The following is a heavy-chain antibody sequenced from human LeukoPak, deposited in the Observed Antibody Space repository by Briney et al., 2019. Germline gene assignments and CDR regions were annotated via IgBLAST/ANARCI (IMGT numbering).Heavy chain of an antibody. D-gene: IGHD5-12*01. CDR2: INPNGGGR. CDR3: ARLEWATMQFDY. CDR1: GFDLDDYG. J-gene: IGHJ4*02. Sequence: PGGSLRLSCAASGFDLDDYGIHWVRQAPGKGLEWVSTINPNGGGRKYADSVKGRFIVSRDNAKNSLYLQMNSLRDEDAAVYYCARLEWATMQFDYWGQGTLVTVSS. V-gene: IGHV3-20*04.